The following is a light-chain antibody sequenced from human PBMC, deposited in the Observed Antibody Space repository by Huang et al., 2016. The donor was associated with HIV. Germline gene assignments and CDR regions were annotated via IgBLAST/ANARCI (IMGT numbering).Light chain of an antibody. CDR3: QQSYSTPQNT. V-gene: IGKV1-39*01. CDR2: AAS. CDR1: QSISSY. Sequence: DIQMTQSPSSLSASVGDRVTITCRARQSISSYLNWYQQKPGKAPKLLIYAASSLQSGVPSRFSGSGSGTDCTLTISSLQPEDFATYYCQQSYSTPQNTFGQGTKLEIK. J-gene: IGKJ2*01.